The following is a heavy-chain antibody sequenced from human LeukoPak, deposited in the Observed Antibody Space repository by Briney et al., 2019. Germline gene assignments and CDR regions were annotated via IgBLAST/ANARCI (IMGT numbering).Heavy chain of an antibody. CDR1: GYTFNGFY. D-gene: IGHD3-16*01. Sequence: ASVTVSCKASGYTFNGFYLHWVRQAPGQGLEWLGWINPNSGDTKYAQKIQGRVTMTRDTSISTAYMELSSLRSDDTAVYYCATQRGSYLWGTDFDYWGQGTLVTVSS. CDR3: ATQRGSYLWGTDFDY. J-gene: IGHJ4*02. CDR2: INPNSGDT. V-gene: IGHV1-2*02.